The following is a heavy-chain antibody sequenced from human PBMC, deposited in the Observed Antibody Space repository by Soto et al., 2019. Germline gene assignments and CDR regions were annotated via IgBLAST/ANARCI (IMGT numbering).Heavy chain of an antibody. CDR1: GGSISSSDYY. D-gene: IGHD3-10*01. Sequence: SETLSLTCTVSGGSISSSDYYWSWIRQPPGKGLEWIGYIYYSGSTYYNPSLKSRVTISVDTSKNQFSLKLSSVTAADTAVYYCARADGSGRPNWFDPWGQGTLVTVSS. J-gene: IGHJ5*02. CDR2: IYYSGST. CDR3: ARADGSGRPNWFDP. V-gene: IGHV4-30-4*01.